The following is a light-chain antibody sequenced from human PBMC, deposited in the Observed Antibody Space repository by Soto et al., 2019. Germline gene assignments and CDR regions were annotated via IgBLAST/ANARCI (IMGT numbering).Light chain of an antibody. CDR2: EVN. J-gene: IGLJ1*01. Sequence: QSALTQPASVSGSPGQSITISCAGSNSDIGGYNFVSWYQQHPGKAPKIIIFEVNKRPSGISNRFSGSKSGNTASLTISGLQAEDEADYYCFSYRSSTTNVFGSGTKVTVL. CDR3: FSYRSSTTNV. CDR1: NSDIGGYNF. V-gene: IGLV2-14*01.